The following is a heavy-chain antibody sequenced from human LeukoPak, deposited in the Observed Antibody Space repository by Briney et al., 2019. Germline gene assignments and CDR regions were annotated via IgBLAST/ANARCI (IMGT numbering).Heavy chain of an antibody. J-gene: IGHJ4*02. V-gene: IGHV3-7*01. D-gene: IGHD6-6*01. CDR1: GFTFTRFW. CDR2: VKQDGSEQ. Sequence: GGSLSLSCAISGFTFTRFWMAWIRQAPGGGREWVANVKQDGSEQYYLDSVEGRFTISRDNAKNSLYLQMNNVRAEDTAVYYCSNGIYSSSFWGQGTLVTVSS. CDR3: SNGIYSSSF.